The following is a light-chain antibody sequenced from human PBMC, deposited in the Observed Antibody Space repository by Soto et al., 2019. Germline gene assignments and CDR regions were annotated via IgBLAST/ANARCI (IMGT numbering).Light chain of an antibody. CDR1: QSISTY. CDR2: DAS. CDR3: QQRYVWLT. J-gene: IGKJ4*01. Sequence: IVLTQSPATLSLSPGERATLSCRAGQSISTYLAWYQQKSGQAPRLLIYDASNSATGTPARFSGSGSGTDFTLTISSLEPEDSAVYYCQQRYVWLTFGGGTKVEIK. V-gene: IGKV3-11*01.